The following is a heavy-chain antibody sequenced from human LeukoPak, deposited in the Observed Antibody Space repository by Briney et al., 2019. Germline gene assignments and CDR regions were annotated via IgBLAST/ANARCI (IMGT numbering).Heavy chain of an antibody. D-gene: IGHD6-13*01. V-gene: IGHV3-33*01. CDR2: IWYDGSNK. Sequence: GGSLRLSCAASGFTFSSYGMHWVRQAPGKGLELVAVIWYDGSNKYYADYVKGRFTISRDNHKNTLYLQMNSLRAEDTAVYYCARDQVTPAAAGTRYFDYWGQGTLVTVSS. J-gene: IGHJ4*02. CDR1: GFTFSSYG. CDR3: ARDQVTPAAAGTRYFDY.